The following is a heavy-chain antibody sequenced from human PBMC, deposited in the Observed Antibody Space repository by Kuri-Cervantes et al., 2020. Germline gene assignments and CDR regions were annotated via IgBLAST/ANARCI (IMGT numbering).Heavy chain of an antibody. CDR2: INAGNGNT. V-gene: IGHV1-3*01. J-gene: IGHJ4*02. CDR3: TRDQWAPGVSDFDY. Sequence: ASVKVSCKASGYTFTSYAMHWVRQAPGQRLEWMGWINAGNGNTKYSQKFQGRVTITRDTSTSTAYLELRSLTSDDTAVYYCTRDQWAPGVSDFDYWGQGTLVTVSS. D-gene: IGHD5/OR15-5a*01. CDR1: GYTFTSYA.